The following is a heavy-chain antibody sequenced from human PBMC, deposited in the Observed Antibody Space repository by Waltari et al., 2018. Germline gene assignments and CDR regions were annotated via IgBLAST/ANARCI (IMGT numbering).Heavy chain of an antibody. V-gene: IGHV1-46*01. D-gene: IGHD3-3*01. J-gene: IGHJ4*02. CDR2: INPSGGST. CDR1: GYTFTSYY. CDR3: ARVAPYDFWSGYSPFFDY. Sequence: QVQLVQSGAEVKKPGASVKVSCKASGYTFTSYYMHWVRQAPGQGLEWMGIINPSGGSTSYAQKFQGRVTMTRDTSTSTVYIELSSLRSEDTAVYYCARVAPYDFWSGYSPFFDYWGQGTLVTVSS.